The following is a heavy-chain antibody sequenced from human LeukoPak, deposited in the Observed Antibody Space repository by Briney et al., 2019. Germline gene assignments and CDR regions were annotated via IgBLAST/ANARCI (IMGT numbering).Heavy chain of an antibody. Sequence: PSETLSLTCAVYGGSFSGYYWSWIRQPPGKGLEWIGEINHSGSTNYNPSLKSRVTISVDTSKNQFSLKLSSVTAADTAVYYCARHGYDYSNYVGGQGTLVTVSS. J-gene: IGHJ4*02. CDR2: INHSGST. CDR3: ARHGYDYSNYV. D-gene: IGHD4-11*01. V-gene: IGHV4-34*01. CDR1: GGSFSGYY.